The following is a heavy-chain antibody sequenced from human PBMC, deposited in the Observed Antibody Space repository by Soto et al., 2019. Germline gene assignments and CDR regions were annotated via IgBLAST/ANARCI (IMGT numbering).Heavy chain of an antibody. Sequence: PSETLSLTCAVYGGSFSGYYWSWIRQPPGKGLEWIGEINHSGSTNYNPSLKSRVTISVDTSKNQFSLKLSSVTAAVTAVYYCARATFTKRWLQLRYFDYWGQGTLVTVSS. CDR2: INHSGST. V-gene: IGHV4-34*01. D-gene: IGHD5-12*01. J-gene: IGHJ4*02. CDR1: GGSFSGYY. CDR3: ARATFTKRWLQLRYFDY.